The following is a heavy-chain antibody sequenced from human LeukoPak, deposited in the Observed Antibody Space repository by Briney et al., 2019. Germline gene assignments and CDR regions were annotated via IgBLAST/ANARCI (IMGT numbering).Heavy chain of an antibody. V-gene: IGHV1-69*02. Sequence: SVKVSCKASGGTFSSYTISWVRQAPGQGLEWMGRIIPILGIANYAQKFQGRVTITADKSTSTAYMELSSLRSEDTAVYYCAKVPAAYCGGDCYYDYWGQGTLVTVSS. D-gene: IGHD2-21*02. J-gene: IGHJ4*02. CDR1: GGTFSSYT. CDR3: AKVPAAYCGGDCYYDY. CDR2: IIPILGIA.